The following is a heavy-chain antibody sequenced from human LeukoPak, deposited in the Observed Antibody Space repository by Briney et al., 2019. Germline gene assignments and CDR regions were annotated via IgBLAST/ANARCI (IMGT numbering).Heavy chain of an antibody. D-gene: IGHD2-2*02. CDR2: ISYDGSNK. J-gene: IGHJ4*02. Sequence: GRSLRLSCAASGFTFRNYGMHWVRQAPGKGLEWVALISYDGSNKYYADSVQGRFTISRDNSKNTLYLQMNSLRAEDTAIFYCAKEMYQPLLYSANPTDYWGQGTLVTVSS. CDR1: GFTFRNYG. V-gene: IGHV3-30*18. CDR3: AKEMYQPLLYSANPTDY.